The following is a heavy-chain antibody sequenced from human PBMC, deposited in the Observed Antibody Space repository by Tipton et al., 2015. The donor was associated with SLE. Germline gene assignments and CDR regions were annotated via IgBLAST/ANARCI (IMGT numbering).Heavy chain of an antibody. CDR2: ISSNGGST. CDR3: ASLHGGVAGTFDY. V-gene: IGHV3-64*01. Sequence: SLRLSCAASGFTFSSYAMSWVRQAPGKGLEWVSAISSNGGSTYYANSVKGRFTISRDNSKNTLYLQMGSLRAEDMAVYYCASLHGGVAGTFDYWGQGTLVTVSS. J-gene: IGHJ4*02. D-gene: IGHD6-19*01. CDR1: GFTFSSYA.